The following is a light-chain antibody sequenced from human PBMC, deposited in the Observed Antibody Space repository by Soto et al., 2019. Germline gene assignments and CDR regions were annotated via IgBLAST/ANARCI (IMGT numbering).Light chain of an antibody. J-gene: IGLJ3*02. V-gene: IGLV2-23*01. CDR1: SSDVGGYYY. Sequence: QSALTQPASVSGSPGQSITISCTGTSSDVGGYYYVSWYQHHPGKAPKLMIYEANKRPSGVSNRFSGSKSGNTASLTISGLQAEDEADYYCCSYAGSSTLLFGGGTKLTVL. CDR2: EAN. CDR3: CSYAGSSTLL.